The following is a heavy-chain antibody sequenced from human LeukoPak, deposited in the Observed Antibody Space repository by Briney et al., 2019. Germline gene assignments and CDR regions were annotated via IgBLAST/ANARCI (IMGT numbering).Heavy chain of an antibody. D-gene: IGHD3-16*02. CDR3: ARRDDYVWGSYRRTSPLDY. Sequence: PSETLSLTCTVSAGSVSNGNYYWSWLRQPPGKALEWIGYIYYTGTTYYIPSLKSRVTISVDTSKNQFSLKLSSVTAADTAVYYCARRDDYVWGSYRRTSPLDYWGQGTLVTVSS. J-gene: IGHJ4*02. CDR2: IYYTGTT. V-gene: IGHV4-61*01. CDR1: AGSVSNGNYY.